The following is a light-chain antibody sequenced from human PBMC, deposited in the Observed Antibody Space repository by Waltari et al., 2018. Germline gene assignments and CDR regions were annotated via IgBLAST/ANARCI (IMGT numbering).Light chain of an antibody. CDR2: EGN. CDR3: SSYAGSNNYV. Sequence: QSALTQPPSASGSPGQSVTKSINDNIAIFTEVQKRSQKEINDMKAKVASLEESEGNKQDLKALKEAVKEIQTSAKSGNTASLTVSGLQAEDEADYYCSSYAGSNNYVFGTGTKVTVL. V-gene: IGLV2-8*01. CDR1: IAIFTEVQKR. J-gene: IGLJ1*01.